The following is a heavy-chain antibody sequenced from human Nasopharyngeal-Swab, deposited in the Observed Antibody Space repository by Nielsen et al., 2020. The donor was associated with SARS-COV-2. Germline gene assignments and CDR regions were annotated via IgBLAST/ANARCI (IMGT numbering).Heavy chain of an antibody. V-gene: IGHV1-46*01. CDR3: ARGARFAVDYFDY. CDR1: GYTFTRDY. J-gene: IGHJ4*02. D-gene: IGHD6-19*01. CDR2: INPSGGST. Sequence: ASVKVSCKASGYTFTRDYMHWVRQAPGQGLEGMGIINPSGGSTSYAQKFQGRVKMTRDTSTSTLYMELSSLRFEDTAVYYCARGARFAVDYFDYWGQGTLVTVSS.